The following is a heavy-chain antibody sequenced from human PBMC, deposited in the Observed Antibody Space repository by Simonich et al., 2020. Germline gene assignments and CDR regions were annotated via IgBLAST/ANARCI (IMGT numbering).Heavy chain of an antibody. CDR1: GFTFSSYE. V-gene: IGHV3-48*03. CDR3: ARDFRLQLVEIGTYYYYGMDV. CDR2: ISSSGSTI. Sequence: EVQLVESGGGLVQPGGSLRLSCAASGFTFSSYEMNWVRQAPGKGLEWVSYISSSGSTIYYADSVKGRFTISRENAKNSLYLKINGLRAEDTAVYYCARDFRLQLVEIGTYYYYGMDVWGQGTTVTVSS. D-gene: IGHD6-6*01. J-gene: IGHJ6*02.